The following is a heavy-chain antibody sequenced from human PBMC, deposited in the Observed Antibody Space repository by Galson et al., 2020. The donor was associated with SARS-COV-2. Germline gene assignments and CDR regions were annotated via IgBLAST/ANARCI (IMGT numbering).Heavy chain of an antibody. CDR1: GGSISSGGYS. J-gene: IGHJ4*02. V-gene: IGHV4-30-4*07. CDR3: ARVPSNSGYDYFDY. CDR2: IYFSGRT. D-gene: IGHD5-12*01. Sequence: SETLSLTCAVSGGSISSGGYSWSWNRQPPEKGLECIGYIYFSGRTSYNPSLKSRVTTSVDTSKNQFSLRLSSVSAADTAVYYCARVPSNSGYDYFDYWGQGALVTVSS.